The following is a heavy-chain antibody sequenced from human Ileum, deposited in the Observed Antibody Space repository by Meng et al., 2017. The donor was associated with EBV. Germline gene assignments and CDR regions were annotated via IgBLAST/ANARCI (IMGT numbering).Heavy chain of an antibody. CDR2: INTGNGET. J-gene: IGHJ4*02. D-gene: IGHD6-19*01. V-gene: IGHV1-3*04. Sequence: QVQLLHAGAERKKPGATVEVSCKASGYTFTSYAMNWVRQAPGQRLEWMGWINTGNGETKYSQKFQGRVTLTRDTSASTAYMELSSLRSEDTAVYYCATRPGIAVAGFDYWGQGTLVTVSS. CDR3: ATRPGIAVAGFDY. CDR1: GYTFTSYA.